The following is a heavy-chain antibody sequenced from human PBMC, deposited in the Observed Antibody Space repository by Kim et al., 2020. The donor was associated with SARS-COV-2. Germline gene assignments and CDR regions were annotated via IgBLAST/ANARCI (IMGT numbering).Heavy chain of an antibody. CDR3: ARGLSTVVTPPHFDY. J-gene: IGHJ4*02. Sequence: PALKSRVTISVDTSKNLFSRKLSSVTAADTAVYYCARGLSTVVTPPHFDYWGQGTLVTVSS. D-gene: IGHD4-17*01. V-gene: IGHV4-34*13.